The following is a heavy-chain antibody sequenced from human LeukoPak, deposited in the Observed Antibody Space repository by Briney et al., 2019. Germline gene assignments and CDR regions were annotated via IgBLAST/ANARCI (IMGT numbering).Heavy chain of an antibody. V-gene: IGHV4-39*01. CDR1: GGSSRRSTYY. CDR2: IYYRGNT. CDR3: ARPPVAAPTSYFDY. Sequence: KPSETPSLNCTFSGGSSRRSTYYLGWIRQPPRKGLEWIGTIYYRGNTYYNPSLKSRITISVDTSKNQFSLNLNSVTAADTAVYYCARPPVAAPTSYFDYWGQGILVTVSS. D-gene: IGHD6-25*01. J-gene: IGHJ4*02.